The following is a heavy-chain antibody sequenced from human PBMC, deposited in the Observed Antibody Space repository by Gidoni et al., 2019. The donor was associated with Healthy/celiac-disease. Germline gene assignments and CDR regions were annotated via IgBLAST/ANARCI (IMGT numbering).Heavy chain of an antibody. V-gene: IGHV3-23*01. D-gene: IGHD2-21*02. CDR2: ISGSGGST. CDR1: GFPFSRSA. CDR3: AKDLMPWGHIVVVTNYDY. Sequence: EVQLLESGGGLVQPGGSLRPSFAASGFPFSRSALSWVRQAPGKGLEWVSAISGSGGSTYYADSVKGRFTISRDNSKNTLYLQMNSLRAEDTAVYYCAKDLMPWGHIVVVTNYDYWGQGTLVTVSS. J-gene: IGHJ4*02.